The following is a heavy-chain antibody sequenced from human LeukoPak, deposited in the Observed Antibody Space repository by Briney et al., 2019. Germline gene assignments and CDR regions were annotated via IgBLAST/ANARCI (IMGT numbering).Heavy chain of an antibody. CDR2: ISGSGDAA. J-gene: IGHJ4*02. V-gene: IGHV3-23*01. D-gene: IGHD5-18*01. CDR1: GFTFTTYG. Sequence: GGSLRLSCAPSGFTFTTYGISWVRHAPWQGLEWVSVISGSGDAAYYADSVKGRFTFSRDNSKNTVSLQMNSLRAEDTATYCCASEDSRFDYWGQGTLVTVSS. CDR3: ASEDSRFDY.